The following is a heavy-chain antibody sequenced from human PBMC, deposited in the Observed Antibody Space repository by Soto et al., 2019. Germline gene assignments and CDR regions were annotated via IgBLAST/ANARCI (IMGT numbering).Heavy chain of an antibody. CDR2: INQDGSEK. CDR3: AREGNNTCWNLGYYFYYMDV. V-gene: IGHV3-7*01. J-gene: IGHJ6*03. Sequence: EVQLVESGGGLVQPGGSLRLSCAASGFTFSSYWMSWVRQAPGKGLEWVANINQDGSEKYYVDSVKGRFTISRDNAKNSLYLQMNSLRAEDTAVYYGAREGNNTCWNLGYYFYYMDVWGDGTTATGSS. CDR1: GFTFSSYW. D-gene: IGHD6-19*01.